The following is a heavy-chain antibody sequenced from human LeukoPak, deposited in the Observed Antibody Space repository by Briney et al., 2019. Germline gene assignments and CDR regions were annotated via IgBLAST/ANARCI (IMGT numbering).Heavy chain of an antibody. CDR2: INPNSGGT. CDR3: ARRSIFGVVNAFDI. J-gene: IGHJ3*02. V-gene: IGHV1-2*02. Sequence: GASVKVSCKASGYTFTGYYMHWVRQAPGQGLEWMGWINPNSGGTNYAQKFQGRVTMTRDTSISTAYMELSRLGSDDTAVYYCARRSIFGVVNAFDIWGQGTMVTVSS. CDR1: GYTFTGYY. D-gene: IGHD3-3*01.